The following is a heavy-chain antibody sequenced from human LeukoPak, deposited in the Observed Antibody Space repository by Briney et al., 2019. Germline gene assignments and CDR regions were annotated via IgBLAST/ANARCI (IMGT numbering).Heavy chain of an antibody. CDR2: IYHSGST. D-gene: IGHD6-13*01. CDR3: ASGRYSSSWDSNAGWFDP. V-gene: IGHV4-38-2*01. CDR1: GGSISSGYH. J-gene: IGHJ5*02. Sequence: PSETLSLTCAVSGGSISSGYHWGWIRQPPGKGLEWIGSIYHSGSTNYNPSLKSRVTISVDKSKNQFSLKLSSVTAADTAVYYCASGRYSSSWDSNAGWFDPWGQGTLVTVSS.